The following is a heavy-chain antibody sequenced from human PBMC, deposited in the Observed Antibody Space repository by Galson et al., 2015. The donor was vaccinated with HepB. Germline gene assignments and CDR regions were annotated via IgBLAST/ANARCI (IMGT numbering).Heavy chain of an antibody. Sequence: SLRLSCAASGFTFSSYWIHWVRQGPGKGLVWVSRINSDGITTSYAESVKGRFTISRDNAKNTLYLQMNSLRAEDTAVYYCAAHILGYCTGVNCYSGWFDPWGQGTLVTVSS. CDR1: GFTFSSYW. CDR2: INSDGITT. V-gene: IGHV3-74*01. J-gene: IGHJ5*02. D-gene: IGHD2-15*01. CDR3: AAHILGYCTGVNCYSGWFDP.